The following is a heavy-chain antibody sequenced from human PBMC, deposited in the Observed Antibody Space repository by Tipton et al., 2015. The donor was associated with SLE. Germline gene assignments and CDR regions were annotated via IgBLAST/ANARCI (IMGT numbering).Heavy chain of an antibody. CDR2: MYYSGST. V-gene: IGHV4-59*01. D-gene: IGHD6-19*01. Sequence: TLSLTCAVYGGSISSYYWSWIRQPPGKGLEWIGYMYYSGSTNYNPSLKSRVTISVDTSKNQFSLKLSSVTAADTAIYYCAREEESTSGWGAFDIWGQGTMVTVSS. J-gene: IGHJ3*02. CDR3: AREEESTSGWGAFDI. CDR1: GGSISSYY.